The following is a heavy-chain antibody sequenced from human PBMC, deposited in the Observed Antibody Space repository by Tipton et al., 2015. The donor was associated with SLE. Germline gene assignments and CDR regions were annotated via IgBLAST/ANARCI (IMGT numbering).Heavy chain of an antibody. D-gene: IGHD1-20*01. CDR1: GFTFSSYW. J-gene: IGHJ4*02. Sequence: SLRLSCAASGFTFSSYWMSGVRQAPGKGLEWVANIKQDGSEKYYVDSVKGRFTISRDNAKNSLYLQMNSLRAEDTAVYYCARDGITGTTGYFDYWGQGTLVTVSS. V-gene: IGHV3-7*01. CDR2: IKQDGSEK. CDR3: ARDGITGTTGYFDY.